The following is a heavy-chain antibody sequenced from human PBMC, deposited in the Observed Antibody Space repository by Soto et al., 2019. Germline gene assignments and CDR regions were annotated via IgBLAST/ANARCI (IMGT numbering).Heavy chain of an antibody. CDR1: GFTFTSSA. CDR2: IVVGSGNT. Sequence: ASVKVSCKASGFTFTSSAVQWVRQARGQRLAWIGWIVVGSGNTNYAQKFQERDTITRDMSTSTAYMDLSSLRSEDTAVYYCAAGRDWNDGYYYYYYGMDVWGQGTTVTVSS. D-gene: IGHD1-1*01. CDR3: AAGRDWNDGYYYYYYGMDV. J-gene: IGHJ6*02. V-gene: IGHV1-58*01.